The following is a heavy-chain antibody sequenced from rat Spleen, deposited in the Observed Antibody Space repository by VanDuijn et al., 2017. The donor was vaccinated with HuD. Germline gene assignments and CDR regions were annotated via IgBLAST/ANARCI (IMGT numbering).Heavy chain of an antibody. CDR2: ISYDGSGT. Sequence: EVRLVESGGGLVQPGRSLKLSCAASEFTFSNYGMAWVRQAPTKGLEWVATISYDGSGTYYRDSVKGRFTISRDNAKSTLYLQMDSLRSEDTATYYCVRHDDYWGQGVMVTVSS. CDR1: EFTFSNYG. V-gene: IGHV5-29*01. CDR3: VRHDDY. J-gene: IGHJ2*01.